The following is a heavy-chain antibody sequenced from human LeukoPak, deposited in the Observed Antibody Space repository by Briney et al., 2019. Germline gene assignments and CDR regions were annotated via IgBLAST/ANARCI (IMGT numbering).Heavy chain of an antibody. CDR1: GGSISNYY. J-gene: IGHJ3*02. Sequence: PSETLSLTCTVSGGSISNYYWSWIRQPPGKGLEWIGYIYYSGSTNYNPSFKSRVTISVDTSKNQFSLKLSSVTAADTAVYYCVSHYGSGNPSDAFDIWGQGTMVTVSS. D-gene: IGHD3-10*01. V-gene: IGHV4-59*01. CDR3: VSHYGSGNPSDAFDI. CDR2: IYYSGST.